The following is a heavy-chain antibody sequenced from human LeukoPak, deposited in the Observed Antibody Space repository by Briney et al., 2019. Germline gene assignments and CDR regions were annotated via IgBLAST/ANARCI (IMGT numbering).Heavy chain of an antibody. CDR1: GGSISSYY. J-gene: IGHJ4*02. CDR3: ARYYPFDY. V-gene: IGHV4-39*01. Sequence: SETLSLTCTVSGGSISSYYWGWIRQPPGKGLEWIGSIYYSGSTYYNPSLKSRVTISVDTSKNQFSLKLSSVTAANTAVYYCARYYPFDYWGQGTLVTVSS. D-gene: IGHD3-10*01. CDR2: IYYSGST.